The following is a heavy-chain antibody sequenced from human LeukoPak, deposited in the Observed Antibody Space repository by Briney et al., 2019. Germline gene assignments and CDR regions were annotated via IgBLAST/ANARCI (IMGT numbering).Heavy chain of an antibody. D-gene: IGHD5-24*01. V-gene: IGHV1-2*02. CDR3: ARGRGRDGDNLVS. CDR2: INPNSGGT. CDR1: GYTFTGYY. Sequence: ASVKVSCKASGYTFTGYYMHWVRQAPGQGLEWMGWINPNSGGTNYAQKFQGRVTMTRDTAISTAYMELSRLRSEDTAVYYCARGRGRDGDNLVSWGQGTLVTVSS. J-gene: IGHJ4*02.